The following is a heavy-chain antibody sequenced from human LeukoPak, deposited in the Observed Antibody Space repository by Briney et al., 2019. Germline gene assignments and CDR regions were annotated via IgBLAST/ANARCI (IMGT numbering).Heavy chain of an antibody. CDR3: AREGYSGYDSTLYYFDY. CDR1: GGSISSYY. V-gene: IGHV4-59*01. J-gene: IGHJ4*02. CDR2: IYYSGST. D-gene: IGHD5-12*01. Sequence: SETLSLTCTVSGGSISSYYWSWIRQPPGKGLEWIGYIYYSGSTNYNPSLKSRVTISVDTSKNQFSLKLSPVTAADTAVYYCAREGYSGYDSTLYYFDYWGQGTLVTVSS.